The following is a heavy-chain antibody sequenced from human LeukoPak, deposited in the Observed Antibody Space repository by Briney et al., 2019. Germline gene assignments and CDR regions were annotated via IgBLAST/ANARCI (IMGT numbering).Heavy chain of an antibody. J-gene: IGHJ4*02. Sequence: ASVKVSCKASGYTFNKYGISWVRQAPGQGLEWMGWISAYNGDTNYAQKFQGRVTMTRDTSTSTVYMELSSLRSEDTAVYYCASSVLRGVISDYWGQGTLVTVSS. D-gene: IGHD3-10*01. V-gene: IGHV1-18*01. CDR1: GYTFNKYG. CDR3: ASSVLRGVISDY. CDR2: ISAYNGDT.